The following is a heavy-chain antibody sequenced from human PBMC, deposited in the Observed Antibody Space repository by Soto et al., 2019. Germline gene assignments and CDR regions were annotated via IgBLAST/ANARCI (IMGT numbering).Heavy chain of an antibody. D-gene: IGHD6-6*01. Sequence: PAESLNTSCKGSGYSFTRYCIAWVLQMPGKGLEWMGIIYPGDSDTRYSPSFQGQVTISADKSISTAYLQWSSLKASDTAMYYCARSYSSGSYYYGMDVWGQGTPVTVS. J-gene: IGHJ6*02. CDR3: ARSYSSGSYYYGMDV. V-gene: IGHV5-51*01. CDR1: GYSFTRYC. CDR2: IYPGDSDT.